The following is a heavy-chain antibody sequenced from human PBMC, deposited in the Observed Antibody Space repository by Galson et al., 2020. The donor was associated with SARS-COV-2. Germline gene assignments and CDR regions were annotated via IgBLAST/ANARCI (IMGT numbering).Heavy chain of an antibody. Sequence: GESLKISCAASGFTFSSYGMHWVRQAPGKGLEWVAVIWYDGSNKYYADSVKGRFTISRDNSKNTLYLQMNSLRAEDTAVYYCARVLAAPPYGMDVWGQGTTVTVSS. CDR1: GFTFSSYG. CDR2: IWYDGSNK. J-gene: IGHJ6*02. V-gene: IGHV3-33*01. CDR3: ARVLAAPPYGMDV. D-gene: IGHD6-13*01.